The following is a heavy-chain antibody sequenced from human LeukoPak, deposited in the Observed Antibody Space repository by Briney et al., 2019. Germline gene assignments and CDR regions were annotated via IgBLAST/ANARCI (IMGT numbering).Heavy chain of an antibody. Sequence: GGSLRLSCAASGFTFSSYAMSWVRQAPEKGLEWVSGISGSGGSTHYADSVKDRFTISRDNSKNTLYLQMNSLRAEDTAVNYCAKETVVVVAATPDAFDIWGQGTMVTVSS. CDR1: GFTFSSYA. CDR3: AKETVVVVAATPDAFDI. CDR2: ISGSGGST. V-gene: IGHV3-23*01. J-gene: IGHJ3*02. D-gene: IGHD2-15*01.